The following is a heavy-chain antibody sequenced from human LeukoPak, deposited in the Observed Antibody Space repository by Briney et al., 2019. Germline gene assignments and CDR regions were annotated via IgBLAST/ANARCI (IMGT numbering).Heavy chain of an antibody. D-gene: IGHD6-19*01. CDR2: ISGGDDTT. V-gene: IGHV3-23*01. J-gene: IGHJ4*02. CDR3: AKDKQWLVLDY. Sequence: GGSLRLSCAASGFTFSSFAMSWVRQAPGKGLEWVSGISGGDDTTYFADSVKGRFTISRDNSKNTLYLQMNRLRAEDTAVYYCAKDKQWLVLDYWGQGTLVTVSS. CDR1: GFTFSSFA.